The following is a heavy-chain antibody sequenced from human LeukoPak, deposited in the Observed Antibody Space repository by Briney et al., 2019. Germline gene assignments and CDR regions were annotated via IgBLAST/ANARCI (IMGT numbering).Heavy chain of an antibody. J-gene: IGHJ4*02. D-gene: IGHD3-9*01. CDR2: ISGSGANT. V-gene: IGHV3-23*01. CDR1: KFTFSTSA. Sequence: GGSLRLSCAASKFTFSTSAMSWVRQAPGKGLEWVSAISGSGANTYYVDSVKGRFTISRDNAKNTLYLEMSSLRSDDTAVYYCAKESQTYYDIMTGYPNYYFDYWGQGTLVTVSS. CDR3: AKESQTYYDIMTGYPNYYFDY.